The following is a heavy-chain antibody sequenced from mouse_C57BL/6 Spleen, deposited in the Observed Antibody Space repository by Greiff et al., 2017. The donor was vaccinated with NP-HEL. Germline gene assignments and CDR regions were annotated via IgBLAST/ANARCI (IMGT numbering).Heavy chain of an antibody. CDR3: ARSDVYYGNYFDY. V-gene: IGHV1-80*01. CDR1: GYAFSSYW. J-gene: IGHJ2*01. Sequence: QVQLKQSGAELVKPGASVKISCKASGYAFSSYWMNWVKQRPGKGLEWIGQIYPGDGDTNYNGKFKGKATLTADKSSSTAYMQLSSLTSEDSAVYFCARSDVYYGNYFDYWGQGTTLTVSS. CDR2: IYPGDGDT. D-gene: IGHD2-1*01.